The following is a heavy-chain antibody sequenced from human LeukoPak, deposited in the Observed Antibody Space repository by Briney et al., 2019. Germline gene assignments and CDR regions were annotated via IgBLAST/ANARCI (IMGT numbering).Heavy chain of an antibody. Sequence: GGSLRLSCAASGFTFSSYAMSWVRQAPGKGLEWVSAISGSGGSTYYADSVKGRFTISRDNSKNTLYLQMNSLRAEDTAVYYCAKRPGYGDYPSHWFDPWGQGTLVTVSS. CDR1: GFTFSSYA. V-gene: IGHV3-23*01. CDR3: AKRPGYGDYPSHWFDP. CDR2: ISGSGGST. D-gene: IGHD4-17*01. J-gene: IGHJ5*02.